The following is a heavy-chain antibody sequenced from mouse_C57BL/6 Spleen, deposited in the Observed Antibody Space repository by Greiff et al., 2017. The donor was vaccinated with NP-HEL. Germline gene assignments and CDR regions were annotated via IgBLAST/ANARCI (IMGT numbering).Heavy chain of an antibody. CDR2: IDPENGDT. V-gene: IGHV14-4*01. D-gene: IGHD2-2*01. CDR1: GFNIKDDY. J-gene: IGHJ3*01. CDR3: TTSGVYYGYGIAY. Sequence: VQLQQSGAELVRPGASVKLSCTASGFNIKDDYMHWVKQRPEQGLEWIGWIDPENGDTEYASKFQGKATITADTSSNTAYLQLSSLTSGDTAVYYCTTSGVYYGYGIAYWGQGTLVTVSA.